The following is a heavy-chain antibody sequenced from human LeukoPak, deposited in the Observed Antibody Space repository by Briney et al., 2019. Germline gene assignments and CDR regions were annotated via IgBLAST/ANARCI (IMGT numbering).Heavy chain of an antibody. J-gene: IGHJ4*02. V-gene: IGHV3-30*18. CDR3: AKDSSDRDYFDY. CDR2: ISYDGSNK. CDR1: GFTFSSYG. Sequence: PGGSLRLSCAASGFTFSSYGMHWVRQAPGKGLEWVAVISYDGSNKYYADSVKGRVTISRYNSKNTLYLQMNSLRAEDTAVYYCAKDSSDRDYFDYWGQGTLVTVSS. D-gene: IGHD6-6*01.